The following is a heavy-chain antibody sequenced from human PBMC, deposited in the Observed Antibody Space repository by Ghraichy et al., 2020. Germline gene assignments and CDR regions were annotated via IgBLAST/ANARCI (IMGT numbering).Heavy chain of an antibody. CDR1: GYSISSGYY. D-gene: IGHD2-2*01. CDR3: ARHGGHCSSTSCPPTFDY. Sequence: SETLSLTCAVSGYSISSGYYWGWIQQPPGKGLEWIGSIYHSGSTYYNPSLKSRVTISVDTSKNQFSLKLSAVTAADTAVYYCARHGGHCSSTSCPPTFDYWGQRTLVTVSS. J-gene: IGHJ4*02. CDR2: IYHSGST. V-gene: IGHV4-38-2*01.